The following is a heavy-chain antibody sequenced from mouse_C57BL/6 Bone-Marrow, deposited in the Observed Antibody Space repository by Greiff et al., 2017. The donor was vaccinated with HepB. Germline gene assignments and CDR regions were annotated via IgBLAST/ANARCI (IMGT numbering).Heavy chain of an antibody. CDR3: AGGSSHWYFDV. CDR1: GFPITSGYY. Sequence: QVQLKQSGPGLVKPSQSLFLTCSITGFPITSGYYWIWIRQSPGKPLECMGYITHSGETFYNPSLQSPISITRETSKNQFFLQLNSVTTEDTAMYYCAGGSSHWYFDVWGTGTTVTVSS. CDR2: ITHSGET. J-gene: IGHJ1*03. D-gene: IGHD1-1*01. V-gene: IGHV12-3*01.